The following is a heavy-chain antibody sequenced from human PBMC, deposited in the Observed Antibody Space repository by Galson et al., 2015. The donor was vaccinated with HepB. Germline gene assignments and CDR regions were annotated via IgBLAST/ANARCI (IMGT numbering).Heavy chain of an antibody. CDR3: ARDGVRVVTPIIYYYYGMDV. D-gene: IGHD4-23*01. CDR2: ISSSSSYI. CDR1: GFTFSSYS. J-gene: IGHJ6*02. V-gene: IGHV3-21*01. Sequence: SLRLSCAASGFTFSSYSMNWVRQAPGKGLEWVSSISSSSSYIYYADSVKGRFTISRDNAKNSLYLQMNSLRAEDTAVYYCARDGVRVVTPIIYYYYGMDVWGQGTTVTVSS.